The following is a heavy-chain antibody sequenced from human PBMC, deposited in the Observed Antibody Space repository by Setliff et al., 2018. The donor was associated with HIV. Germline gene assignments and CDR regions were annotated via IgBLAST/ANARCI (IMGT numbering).Heavy chain of an antibody. CDR3: ARGQGCGGGCHYAFEM. J-gene: IGHJ3*02. CDR2: IYHSGNT. V-gene: IGHV4-38-2*02. CDR1: GDSISSDFY. D-gene: IGHD2-21*02. Sequence: SETLSLTCTVSGDSISSDFYWGWIRQPPGEGLEWIGSIYHSGNTYYMPSLQSRVTISVDMSKNQFSLNLNSVTAADTAVYYCARGQGCGGGCHYAFEMWGQGTMVTVS.